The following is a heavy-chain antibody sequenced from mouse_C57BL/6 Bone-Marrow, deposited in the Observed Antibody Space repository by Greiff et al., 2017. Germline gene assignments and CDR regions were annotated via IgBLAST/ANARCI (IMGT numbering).Heavy chain of an antibody. V-gene: IGHV1-53*01. J-gene: IGHJ1*03. CDR2: INPSNGGT. D-gene: IGHD1-1*01. Sequence: VQLQQPGTELVKPGASVKLSCKASGYTFTSYWMHWVKQRPGQGLEWIGNINPSNGGTNYNEKFKSKATLTVDKSSSTAYMQLSSLTSEDSAVYYCARDSTVVVDWYFDVWGTGTTVTVSS. CDR3: ARDSTVVVDWYFDV. CDR1: GYTFTSYW.